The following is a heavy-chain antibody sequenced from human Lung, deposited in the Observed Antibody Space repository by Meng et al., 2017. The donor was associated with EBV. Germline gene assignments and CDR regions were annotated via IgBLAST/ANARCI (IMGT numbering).Heavy chain of an antibody. D-gene: IGHD6-13*01. J-gene: IGHJ4*02. CDR2: ININTGNP. Sequence: GRLVQSGSEWKKPGDSVKVSCQAAGYTFTSSSMNWVRHAPGQGLEWMGWININTGNPTYAQGFTGRFVFSLDTSVSTAYLQISSLKTDDTAVYYCARGSLEADEDPGWGQGTLVTVSS. V-gene: IGHV7-4-1*02. CDR1: GYTFTSSS. CDR3: ARGSLEADEDPG.